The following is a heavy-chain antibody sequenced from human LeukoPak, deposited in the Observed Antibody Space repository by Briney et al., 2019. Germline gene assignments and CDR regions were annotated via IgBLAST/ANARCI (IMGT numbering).Heavy chain of an antibody. D-gene: IGHD1-26*01. J-gene: IGHJ6*02. CDR3: AREAPIGGSYPLYYYYGMDV. V-gene: IGHV3-7*03. CDR1: GFTFSSYW. CDR2: IKQDGSEK. Sequence: PGGSLRLSCAASGFTFSSYWMSWVRQAPGKGLEWVANIKQDGSEKYYVDSVKGRFTISRDNAKNSLYLQMNSLRAEDTAVYYCAREAPIGGSYPLYYYYGMDVWGQGTTVTVSS.